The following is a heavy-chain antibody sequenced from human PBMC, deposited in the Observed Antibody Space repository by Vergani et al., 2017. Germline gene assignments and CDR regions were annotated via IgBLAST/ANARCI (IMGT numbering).Heavy chain of an antibody. CDR3: ATKSCSTPGCQIGYFRE. Sequence: QVHLVESGGGVVQPGRSLRLSCVVSGFTSSYYGMHWVRQAPGKGLEWVAVISYDGTQKYYADSVKGRFTISRDNSNSTLYLQMNSLRTEDTAVYYCATKSCSTPGCQIGYFREWGQGTLVTVSS. CDR2: ISYDGTQK. J-gene: IGHJ1*01. D-gene: IGHD2-2*01. CDR1: GFTSSYYG. V-gene: IGHV3-30*03.